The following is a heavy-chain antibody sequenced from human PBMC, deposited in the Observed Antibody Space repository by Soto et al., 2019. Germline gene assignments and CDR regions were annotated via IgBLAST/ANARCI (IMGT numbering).Heavy chain of an antibody. CDR2: ISSSSSYI. Sequence: PGGSLRLSCAASGFTFSSYSMNWVRQAPGKGLEWVSSISSSSSYIYYADSVKGRFTISRDNAKNSLYLQMNSLRAEDTAVYYCARDGREVVDYFQHWGQGTLVTVSS. CDR1: GFTFSSYS. J-gene: IGHJ1*01. CDR3: ARDGREVVDYFQH. D-gene: IGHD2-15*01. V-gene: IGHV3-21*01.